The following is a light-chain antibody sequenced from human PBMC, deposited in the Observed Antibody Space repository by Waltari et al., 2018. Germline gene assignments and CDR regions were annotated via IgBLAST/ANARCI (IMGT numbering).Light chain of an antibody. Sequence: DIVKTQPPLSLPVTLGEPASISCSSGQSFLDSEDGNTYLDWYLQKPGQSPQLLIYEVSNRASGVPDRFSGSGSDTDFTLKISRVEAEDVGVYYCMQGIEYPPTFGQGTKVEIK. CDR1: QSFLDSEDGNTY. CDR2: EVS. V-gene: IGKV2-40*01. J-gene: IGKJ1*01. CDR3: MQGIEYPPT.